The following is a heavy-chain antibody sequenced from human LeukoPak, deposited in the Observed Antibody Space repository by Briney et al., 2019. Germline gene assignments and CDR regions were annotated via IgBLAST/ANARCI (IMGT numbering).Heavy chain of an antibody. D-gene: IGHD3-22*01. Sequence: GGSLRLSCAASGFTFSNYAMSWVRQAPGKGLEWVSVISGSGGSTSYADSVKGRLTIPRDNSKNTLFLQMNSLRAEDTAVYYCAKGRHYYDSSGYYSFDYWGQGTLVTVSS. CDR3: AKGRHYYDSSGYYSFDY. V-gene: IGHV3-23*01. J-gene: IGHJ4*02. CDR2: ISGSGGST. CDR1: GFTFSNYA.